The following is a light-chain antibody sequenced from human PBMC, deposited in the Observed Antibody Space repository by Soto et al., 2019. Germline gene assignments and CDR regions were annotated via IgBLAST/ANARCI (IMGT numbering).Light chain of an antibody. J-gene: IGLJ2*01. Sequence: SYELTQPPSVSVAPGQTARMTCEGNNIGSKSVDWYQQRPGQAPVLVVHADSDRPSGIPERFSGSNSGNMATLTISRVEAGDEGDYYCQVWDSSDDHVVFGGGTKVTVL. V-gene: IGLV3-21*02. CDR2: ADS. CDR1: NIGSKS. CDR3: QVWDSSDDHVV.